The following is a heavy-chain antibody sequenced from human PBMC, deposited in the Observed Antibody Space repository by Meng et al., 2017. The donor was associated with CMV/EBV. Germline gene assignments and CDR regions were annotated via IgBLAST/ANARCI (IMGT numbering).Heavy chain of an antibody. CDR1: GGSISSSSYY. Sequence: SETLSLTCTVSGGSISSSSYYWGWIRQPPGKGLEWIGSIYYSGSTYYNPSLKSRVTISVDTSKNQFSLKLSSVTAADTAVYYCARLGVPPYYYDSSGRGAFDIWGQGTMVTVSS. D-gene: IGHD3-22*01. CDR3: ARLGVPPYYYDSSGRGAFDI. J-gene: IGHJ3*02. V-gene: IGHV4-39*07. CDR2: IYYSGST.